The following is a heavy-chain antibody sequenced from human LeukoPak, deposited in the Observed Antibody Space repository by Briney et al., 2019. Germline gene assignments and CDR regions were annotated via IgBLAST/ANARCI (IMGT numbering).Heavy chain of an antibody. D-gene: IGHD5-18*01. CDR2: IYYSGST. V-gene: IGHV4-59*08. Sequence: SETLSLTCTVSGGSISSYYWSWIRQPPGKGLEWVGYIYYSGSTNYNPSLKSRVTISVDTSKNQFSLKLSSVTAADTAVYYCARHAGSWIQEIVNWGQGTLVTVSS. CDR3: ARHAGSWIQEIVN. CDR1: GGSISSYY. J-gene: IGHJ4*02.